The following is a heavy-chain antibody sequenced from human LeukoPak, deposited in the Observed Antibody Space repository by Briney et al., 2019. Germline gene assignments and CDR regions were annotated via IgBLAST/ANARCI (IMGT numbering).Heavy chain of an antibody. J-gene: IGHJ3*02. CDR3: ARGEVVTAMAFDI. Sequence: GESLKISCKGSGYSFTSYWIGWVRQMPGKGLEWMGIIYPGDSDTRYSPSFQGQVTISADKSISTAYLQWSSLKASDTAMYYYARGEVVTAMAFDIWGQGTMVTVSS. D-gene: IGHD2-21*02. CDR2: IYPGDSDT. CDR1: GYSFTSYW. V-gene: IGHV5-51*01.